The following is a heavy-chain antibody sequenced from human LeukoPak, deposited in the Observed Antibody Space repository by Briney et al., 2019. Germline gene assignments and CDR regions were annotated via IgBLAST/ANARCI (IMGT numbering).Heavy chain of an antibody. D-gene: IGHD6-13*01. CDR3: ARWDGYSSSPDY. Sequence: ASVRVSCKASGYTFTGFYMHWVRQAPGQGLEWMGWINPNSADTDYAQKFLGRVTMTRDMSISTIYMELTRLRSDDTALYYCARWDGYSSSPDYWGQGTLVTVSS. J-gene: IGHJ4*02. CDR1: GYTFTGFY. CDR2: INPNSADT. V-gene: IGHV1-2*02.